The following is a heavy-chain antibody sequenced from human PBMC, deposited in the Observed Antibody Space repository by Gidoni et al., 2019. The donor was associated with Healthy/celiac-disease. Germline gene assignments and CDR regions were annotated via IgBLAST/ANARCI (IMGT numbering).Heavy chain of an antibody. CDR1: GGSISSRNW. J-gene: IGHJ6*02. V-gene: IGHV4-4*02. Sequence: QVQLQESGPGLVKPSGTLSLTFAVSGGSISSRNWWSWVRQPPGKGLEWIGEIYHSGSTNDNPDLKSRVTISVDKSKNQVYLKMSSVTAADTAVYYCARTGYFDWGGYYGMDVWGQGTTVTVSS. CDR3: ARTGYFDWGGYYGMDV. CDR2: IYHSGST. D-gene: IGHD3-9*01.